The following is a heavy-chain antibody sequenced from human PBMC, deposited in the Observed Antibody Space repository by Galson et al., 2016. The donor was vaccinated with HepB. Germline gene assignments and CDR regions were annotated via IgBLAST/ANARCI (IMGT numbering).Heavy chain of an antibody. CDR3: AKGPRGPYGDFPYYYGMDV. CDR1: GFTSTSYA. V-gene: IGHV3-23*01. D-gene: IGHD4-17*01. CDR2: IGGSGGGT. J-gene: IGHJ6*02. Sequence: SLRLSCAASGFTSTSYAMSWVRQAPGKGLEWVSTIGGSGGGTYYADSVKGRFTISKDNSKNTVFLQMNSLRAEDTAVYYCAKGPRGPYGDFPYYYGMDVWGQGTTVTVSS.